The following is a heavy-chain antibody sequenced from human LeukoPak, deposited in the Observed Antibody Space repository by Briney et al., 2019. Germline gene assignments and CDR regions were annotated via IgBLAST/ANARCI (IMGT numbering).Heavy chain of an antibody. D-gene: IGHD6-13*01. CDR3: ARGGSSWFSY. Sequence: LSLTCTVSGGSISSYYWSWIRQPPGKGLEWISYIHDGGSPIYYADSVKGRFTVSRDNAKNSLYLQMNSLRAEDTAVYYCARGGSSWFSYWGQGTLVTVSS. CDR2: IHDGGSPI. V-gene: IGHV3-11*04. J-gene: IGHJ4*02. CDR1: GGSISSYY.